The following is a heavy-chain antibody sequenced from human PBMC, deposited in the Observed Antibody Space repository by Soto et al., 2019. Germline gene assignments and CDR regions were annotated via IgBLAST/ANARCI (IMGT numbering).Heavy chain of an antibody. D-gene: IGHD1-7*01. CDR1: GYTFTSYY. V-gene: IGHV1-46*01. Sequence: GASVKVSCKASGYTFTSYYMHWVRQAPGQGLEWMGKINPIGGSTSYAQKFQGRVTMTRDTSTSTVYMELSSLRSEDTAVYYCARGYNWNYVKPLAEFGMDVWGQGTTVTVSS. J-gene: IGHJ6*02. CDR3: ARGYNWNYVKPLAEFGMDV. CDR2: INPIGGST.